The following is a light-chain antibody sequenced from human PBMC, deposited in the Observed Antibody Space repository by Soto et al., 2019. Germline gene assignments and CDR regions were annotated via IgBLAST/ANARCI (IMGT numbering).Light chain of an antibody. CDR2: GAS. Sequence: EIVFTQSPGTLSLSPGERATLSCRASQSVSSSYLAWYQQKPGQAPRLLIYGASSRATGIPDRFSGSGSGTDFTLTISRLEPEDFALYYCQQYGSSHITFGQGTRLEIK. CDR1: QSVSSSY. V-gene: IGKV3-20*01. J-gene: IGKJ5*01. CDR3: QQYGSSHIT.